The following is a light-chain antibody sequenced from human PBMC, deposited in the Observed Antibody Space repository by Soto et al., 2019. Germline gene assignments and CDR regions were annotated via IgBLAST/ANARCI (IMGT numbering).Light chain of an antibody. CDR3: QKYRSWPRK. CDR1: QSVSSGN. V-gene: IGKV3-15*01. CDR2: GAS. Sequence: IVLTESPGTVSVSPVQRATLSCMASQSVSSGNLAWYQQKPGQAPRLLIYGASTRATDMPGRFSGRGAGAEFTLTISSLQSEDFAVYYCQKYRSWPRKFGQGTKVAIK. J-gene: IGKJ1*01.